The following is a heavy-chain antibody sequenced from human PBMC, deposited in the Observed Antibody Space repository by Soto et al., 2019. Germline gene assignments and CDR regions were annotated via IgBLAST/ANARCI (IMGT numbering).Heavy chain of an antibody. J-gene: IGHJ6*02. CDR3: ARVHPRTPYYFVMDV. Sequence: QVQLQESGPGLVKPSQTLSLTCTVSGGSISSGGYYWSWIRQHPGKGVEWIGYIYYSGSTYYTPYRKSRVTTDAAASKTQFSLSLISVTAADTAVYYCARVHPRTPYYFVMDVWGQGTTVTVAS. CDR2: IYYSGST. CDR1: GGSISSGGYY. V-gene: IGHV4-31*03.